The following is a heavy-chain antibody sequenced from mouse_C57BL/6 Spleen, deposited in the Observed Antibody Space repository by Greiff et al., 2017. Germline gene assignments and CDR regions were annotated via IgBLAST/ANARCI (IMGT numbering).Heavy chain of an antibody. V-gene: IGHV1-19*01. J-gene: IGHJ2*01. D-gene: IGHD4-1*01. Sequence: VQLQQSGPVLVKPGASVKMSCKASGYTFTDYYMNWVKQSHGKSLEWIGVINPYNGGTSYNQKFKGKATLTVDKSSSTAYMELNSLTSEDSAVYYCARSSGSSWDGYYFDYWGQGTTLTVSS. CDR3: ARSSGSSWDGYYFDY. CDR1: GYTFTDYY. CDR2: INPYNGGT.